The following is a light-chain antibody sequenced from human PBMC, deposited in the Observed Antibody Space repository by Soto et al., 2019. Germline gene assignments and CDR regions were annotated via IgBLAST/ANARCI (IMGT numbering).Light chain of an antibody. J-gene: IGKJ5*01. Sequence: EVVMTHSPASLGLSLGERANLSCRASERVSRHLAWYQQKPGQAPRLLISDASTRATGIPDRFSGGGSGTEFTLTISSLQSEDFVVYYCQQYNSWPPITFGQGTRLEI. V-gene: IGKV3-15*01. CDR2: DAS. CDR3: QQYNSWPPIT. CDR1: ERVSRH.